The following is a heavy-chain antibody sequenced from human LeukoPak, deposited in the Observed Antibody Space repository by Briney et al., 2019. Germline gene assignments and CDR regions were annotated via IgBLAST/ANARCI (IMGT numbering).Heavy chain of an antibody. CDR1: GGTFSSYA. CDR3: ARDDGRSSSWYYFDY. CDR2: IIPIFGTA. D-gene: IGHD6-13*01. J-gene: IGHJ4*02. Sequence: SVKVSCKASGGTFSSYAISWVRQAPGQGLEWMGGIIPIFGTANYAQKFQGRVSITADESTSTAYMELSSLRSEDTAVYYCARDDGRSSSWYYFDYWGQGTLVTVSS. V-gene: IGHV1-69*01.